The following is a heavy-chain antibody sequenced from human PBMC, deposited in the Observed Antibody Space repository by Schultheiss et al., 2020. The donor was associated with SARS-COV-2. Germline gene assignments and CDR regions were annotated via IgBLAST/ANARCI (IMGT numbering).Heavy chain of an antibody. CDR1: GFTFSSYG. Sequence: GGSLRLSCAASGFTFSSYGMHWVRQAPGKGLEWVSSISSSSSYIYYADSVKGRFTISRDNSKNSLYLQMNSLRAEDTAVYYCARDVRAAAGDAFDIWGQGTMVTVSS. J-gene: IGHJ3*02. D-gene: IGHD6-13*01. V-gene: IGHV3-21*01. CDR3: ARDVRAAAGDAFDI. CDR2: ISSSSSYI.